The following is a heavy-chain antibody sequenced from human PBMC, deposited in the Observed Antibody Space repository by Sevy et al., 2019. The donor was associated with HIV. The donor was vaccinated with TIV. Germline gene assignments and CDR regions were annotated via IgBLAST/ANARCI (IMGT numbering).Heavy chain of an antibody. Sequence: ASVKVSCKASGYTFTGYYMHWVRQAPGQGLEWMGRINPNSGGTNYAQKFQGRVTMTRDTSISTAYMELGRLRSDDTAVYYCARLIPVAGTRAFDYWGQGTLVTVSS. V-gene: IGHV1-2*06. CDR2: INPNSGGT. CDR1: GYTFTGYY. J-gene: IGHJ4*02. D-gene: IGHD6-19*01. CDR3: ARLIPVAGTRAFDY.